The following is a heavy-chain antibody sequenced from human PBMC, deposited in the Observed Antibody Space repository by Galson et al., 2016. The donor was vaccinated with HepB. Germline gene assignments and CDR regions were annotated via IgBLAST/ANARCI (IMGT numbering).Heavy chain of an antibody. J-gene: IGHJ4*02. CDR3: ARGGPYYKYIWGTYPHFDY. V-gene: IGHV4-31*03. Sequence: TLSLTCSVSGGSISSGTHYWSWIRQHPGKGLEWIGYIHYSGSTYYNPSLQSRLTISVDTSENQFSLELRSVTAADTAVYFCARGGPYYKYIWGTYPHFDYWGQGTLVTVSS. CDR1: GGSISSGTHY. D-gene: IGHD3-16*02. CDR2: IHYSGST.